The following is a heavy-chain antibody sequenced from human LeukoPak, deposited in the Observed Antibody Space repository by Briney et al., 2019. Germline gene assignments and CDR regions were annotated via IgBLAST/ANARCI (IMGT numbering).Heavy chain of an antibody. CDR1: GYTFTGYY. CDR3: ARGEMWAADY. D-gene: IGHD5-24*01. CDR2: INPNSGGT. J-gene: IGHJ4*02. V-gene: IGHV1-2*02. Sequence: ASVKVSCKASGYTFTGYYMHWVRQAPGQGLEWMGWINPNSGGTNYAQKFQGRVTMTRDTSISTAYMELSRLRSDTAVYYCARGEMWAADYWGQGTLVTVSS.